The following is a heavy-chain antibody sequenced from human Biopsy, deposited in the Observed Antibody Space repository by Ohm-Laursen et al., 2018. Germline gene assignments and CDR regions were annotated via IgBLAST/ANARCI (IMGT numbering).Heavy chain of an antibody. V-gene: IGHV1-18*01. CDR1: GYTFTSYG. J-gene: IGHJ6*02. Sequence: SVKVSCKASGYTFTSYGIDWVRQAPGQGLEWMGWISTYNGDTNYAQRCQGRVTMTTDTSTSTAYMELRGLTSDDTAVYYCARDDYYYHLDVWGQGTTVTVSS. CDR3: ARDDYYYHLDV. CDR2: ISTYNGDT.